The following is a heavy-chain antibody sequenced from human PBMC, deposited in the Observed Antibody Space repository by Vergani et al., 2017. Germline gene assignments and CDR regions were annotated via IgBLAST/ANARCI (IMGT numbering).Heavy chain of an antibody. D-gene: IGHD3-9*01. V-gene: IGHV5-51*01. Sequence: EVQLVQSGAEVKKPGESLKISCKASGYIFTNYWIGWVRPMPGKGLEWMCIIYPGDSGIRYSPSFKGQVTISADKSIVTAYLQWSSLKSSDTAMYYCARPQDILTDYGAFDIWGEGTMVTVSS. CDR2: IYPGDSGI. CDR1: GYIFTNYW. CDR3: ARPQDILTDYGAFDI. J-gene: IGHJ3*02.